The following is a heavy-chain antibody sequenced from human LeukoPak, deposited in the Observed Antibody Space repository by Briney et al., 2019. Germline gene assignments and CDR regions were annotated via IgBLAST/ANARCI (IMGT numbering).Heavy chain of an antibody. CDR2: IIPIFGTA. CDR1: GGTFSSYA. Sequence: SVKVSCKASGGTFSSYAISWVRQAPGQGLEWVGGIIPIFGTANYAQKFQGRVTITADESTSTAYMELSSLRSEDTAVYYCATIRGSSTYSFDYWGQGTLVTVSS. J-gene: IGHJ4*02. V-gene: IGHV1-69*13. CDR3: ATIRGSSTYSFDY. D-gene: IGHD6-6*01.